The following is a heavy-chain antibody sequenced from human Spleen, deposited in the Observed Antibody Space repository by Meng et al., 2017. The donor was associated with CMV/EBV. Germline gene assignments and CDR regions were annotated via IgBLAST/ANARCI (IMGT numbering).Heavy chain of an antibody. V-gene: IGHV3-9*01. J-gene: IGHJ6*02. D-gene: IGHD6-13*01. Sequence: GGSLRLSCAASGFNFDDSAMHWVRQAPGKGLEWVSGISWNGGGVGYADSVKGRITISRDNAEDSLYLQMSSLRAEDTAWYYCATRTVGTARVYYYVMDDWGQGTTVTVSS. CDR2: ISWNGGGV. CDR1: GFNFDDSA. CDR3: ATRTVGTARVYYYVMDD.